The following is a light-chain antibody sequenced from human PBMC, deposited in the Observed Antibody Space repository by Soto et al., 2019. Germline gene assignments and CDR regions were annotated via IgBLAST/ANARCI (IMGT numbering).Light chain of an antibody. CDR3: LLSYNGPYV. CDR2: DTT. Sequence: VLTHDPSLTVSPGGTVTLTCGSSTGAVTNGHYPYWFQQKPGQAPRTLIYDTTNRHSWTPARFSGSLLGGKAALTLSGAQPEDEAEYYCLLSYNGPYVFGTGTKVTVL. CDR1: TGAVTNGHY. V-gene: IGLV7-46*01. J-gene: IGLJ1*01.